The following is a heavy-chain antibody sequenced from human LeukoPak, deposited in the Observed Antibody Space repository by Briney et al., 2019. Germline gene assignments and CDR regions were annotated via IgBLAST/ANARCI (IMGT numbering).Heavy chain of an antibody. V-gene: IGHV3-21*01. CDR3: ARDPPTTVNTTGFDY. Sequence: GGSLRLSCAASGFTFSSYSMNWVRQAPGKGLEWVSSISSSSSYIYYADSVKGRFTISRDNAKNSLYLQMNSLRAEDTAVYYCARDPPTTVNTTGFDYWGQGTLVTVSS. J-gene: IGHJ4*02. CDR1: GFTFSSYS. CDR2: ISSSSSYI. D-gene: IGHD4-11*01.